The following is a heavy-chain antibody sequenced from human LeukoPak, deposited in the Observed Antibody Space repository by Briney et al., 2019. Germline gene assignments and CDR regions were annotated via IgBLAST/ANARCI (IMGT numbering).Heavy chain of an antibody. CDR2: ISGSGGST. CDR1: GFTYSSYA. J-gene: IGHJ4*02. V-gene: IGHV3-23*01. D-gene: IGHD5-18*01. Sequence: GGSLRLSCAASGFTYSSYAMSWVRQAPGKGLEWVSAISGSGGSTYYADSVKGRFTISRDNSKNTLYLQMNSLRAEDTAVYYCAKEKENSYGFTAPFDYWGQGTLVTVSS. CDR3: AKEKENSYGFTAPFDY.